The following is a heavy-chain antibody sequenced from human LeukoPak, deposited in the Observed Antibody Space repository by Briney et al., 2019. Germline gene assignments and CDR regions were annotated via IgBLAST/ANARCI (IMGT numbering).Heavy chain of an antibody. J-gene: IGHJ6*03. V-gene: IGHV4-4*07. Sequence: SETLSLTCSVSGGSISSFYWTWFRQPAGKGLEWIGRVDTSGSTHYNPSLKGRVTMSLDTSKYQFSLRLSSVTVADTAVYYCARGLGGASYYMDVWGRGTTVTVSS. D-gene: IGHD3-16*01. CDR1: GGSISSFY. CDR2: VDTSGST. CDR3: ARGLGGASYYMDV.